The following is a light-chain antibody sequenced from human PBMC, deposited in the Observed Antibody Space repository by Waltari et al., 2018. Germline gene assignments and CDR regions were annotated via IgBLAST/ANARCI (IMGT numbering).Light chain of an antibody. CDR2: DVS. CDR1: SGDVGAHNY. J-gene: IGLJ2*01. CDR3: NSYTSSTNVV. V-gene: IGLV2-14*03. Sequence: QSVLTQSASVSGSPGQSITISCTGTSGDVGAHNYVSWYQQQPGKAPQLIIYDVSKRPSGVSNRISASKSGNTASLTISGLQAEDEAHYYCNSYTSSTNVVFGGGTKLTVL.